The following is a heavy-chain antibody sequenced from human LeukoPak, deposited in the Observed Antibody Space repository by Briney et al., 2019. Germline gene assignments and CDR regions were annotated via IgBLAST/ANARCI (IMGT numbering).Heavy chain of an antibody. J-gene: IGHJ4*02. CDR2: INAVNGNT. CDR1: GYTFINYA. V-gene: IGHV1-3*01. D-gene: IGHD6-13*01. CDR3: ARGPRAAADDY. Sequence: VASVKVSCKASGYTFINYAINWGRQAPGQRPEWMGWINAVNGNTKYSQKFQGRVTITRDTSASTAYMELTSLTSADTAVYFCARGPRAAADDYWGQRTLVTVSS.